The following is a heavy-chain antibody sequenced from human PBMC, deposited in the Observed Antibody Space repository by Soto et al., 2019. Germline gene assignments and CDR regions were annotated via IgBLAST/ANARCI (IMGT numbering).Heavy chain of an antibody. CDR1: GGSISSGGYS. D-gene: IGHD5-12*01. V-gene: IGHV4-30-2*01. CDR2: IYHSGST. Sequence: QLQLQESGSGLVKPSQTLSLTCAVAGGSISSGGYSWSWIRQPPGKGLEWIGYIYHSGSTYYHPSLKSRVTISVDRSKNQFSLQLSSVTAADTAVYYCAAGGGLPRYYWGQGTLVTVSS. J-gene: IGHJ4*02. CDR3: AAGGGLPRYY.